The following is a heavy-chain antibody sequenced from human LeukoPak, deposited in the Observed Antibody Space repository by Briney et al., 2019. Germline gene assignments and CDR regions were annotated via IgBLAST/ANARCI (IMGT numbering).Heavy chain of an antibody. CDR1: GGSICSSNW. CDR3: ARVTYYYGSGSYYNAGPFYS. J-gene: IGHJ4*02. CDR2: IYHSGST. D-gene: IGHD3-10*01. Sequence: PSGTLSLTCAVSGGSICSSNWWSWVRQPPGKGLEWIGEIYHSGSTNYNPSLKSRVTISVDKSKNQFSLKLSSVTAADTAVYYCARVTYYYGSGSYYNAGPFYSSGPGTLVTVSS. V-gene: IGHV4-4*02.